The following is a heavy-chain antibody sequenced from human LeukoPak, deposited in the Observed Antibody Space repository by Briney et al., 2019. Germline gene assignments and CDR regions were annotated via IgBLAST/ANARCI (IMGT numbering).Heavy chain of an antibody. D-gene: IGHD3-10*01. CDR2: ISSSSSYI. CDR3: ARDQMVGGSGSYYRDAFDI. J-gene: IGHJ3*02. Sequence: GGSLRLSCAASGFTFSSYSMNWVRQAPGKGLEWVSSISSSSSYIYYADSVKGRFTISRDNAKNSLYLQMNSLRAEDTAVYYCARDQMVGGSGSYYRDAFDIWGQGTMVTVSS. CDR1: GFTFSSYS. V-gene: IGHV3-21*01.